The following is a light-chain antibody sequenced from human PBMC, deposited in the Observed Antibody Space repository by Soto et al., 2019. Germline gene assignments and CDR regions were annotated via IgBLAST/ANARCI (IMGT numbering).Light chain of an antibody. V-gene: IGLV1-44*01. J-gene: IGLJ1*01. CDR3: SAWDASLNGYV. CDR1: SSNIGSKT. CDR2: SNY. Sequence: QSVLTQPPSASGTPGQRVTISCSGSSSNIGSKTVNWYQQLPGTAPKLLIYSNYQRPSGVPDRFSGSKSGTSASLAISGLQSVDEADYYCSAWDASLNGYVFGTGTKLTVL.